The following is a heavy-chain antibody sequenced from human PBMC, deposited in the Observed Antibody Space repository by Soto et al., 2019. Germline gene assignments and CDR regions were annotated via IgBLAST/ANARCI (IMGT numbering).Heavy chain of an antibody. D-gene: IGHD6-19*01. CDR2: SSPRGDTI. CDR3: SKGPHTNVGWPYYFES. Sequence: GGSLRLSCVASGFSLANYPMNWVRQTPGKGLEWISYSSPRGDTIYYADSVEGRFTISRDNARNSLSLHMSSLRDEDSALYYCSKGPHTNVGWPYYFESWGPGXPVTV. V-gene: IGHV3-48*02. CDR1: GFSLANYP. J-gene: IGHJ4*02.